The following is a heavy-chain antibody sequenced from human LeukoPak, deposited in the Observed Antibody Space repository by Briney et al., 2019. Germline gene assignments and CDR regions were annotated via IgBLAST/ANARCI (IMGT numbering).Heavy chain of an antibody. Sequence: GGSLRLSCAASGFTVHSYWMSWVRQAPGKGLEWVSAISGSGGSTYYADSVKGRFTISRDNSKNGLYLKMNSLRAEDTGVYYCAKEATVTPGNVNWFDTWGQGTLVTVSS. CDR3: AKEATVTPGNVNWFDT. V-gene: IGHV3-23*01. J-gene: IGHJ5*02. D-gene: IGHD4-17*01. CDR1: GFTVHSYW. CDR2: ISGSGGST.